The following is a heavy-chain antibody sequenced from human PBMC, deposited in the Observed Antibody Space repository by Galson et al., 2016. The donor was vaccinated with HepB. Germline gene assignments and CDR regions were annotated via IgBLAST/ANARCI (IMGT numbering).Heavy chain of an antibody. Sequence: SETLSLTCTVSGGSINNKNYYWGWIRQSPGKGLDWIGSMYYSGTTYSNPSLKSRVTISVDTSKNQFSLSLRSLTVADTAVYFCATSTARSVDWYYDLLTGARPGTFDVWGLGTTVTVSS. D-gene: IGHD3-9*01. V-gene: IGHV4-39*01. J-gene: IGHJ3*01. CDR3: ATSTARSVDWYYDLLTGARPGTFDV. CDR1: GGSINNKNYY. CDR2: MYYSGTT.